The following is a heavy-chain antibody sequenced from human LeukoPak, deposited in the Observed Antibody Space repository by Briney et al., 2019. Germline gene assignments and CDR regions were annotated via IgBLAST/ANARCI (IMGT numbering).Heavy chain of an antibody. CDR1: GFTFSSYS. J-gene: IGHJ1*01. V-gene: IGHV3-21*01. D-gene: IGHD2-15*01. CDR3: ARGSAVDCSGGSCYSDFQH. CDR2: ISSSSDI. Sequence: GGSLRLSCAASGFTFSSYSMNWVRQAPGKGLEWVSSISSSSDIYYADSVKGRFTISRDNAKNSLYLQMNSLRAEDTAVYYCARGSAVDCSGGSCYSDFQHWGQGTLATVSS.